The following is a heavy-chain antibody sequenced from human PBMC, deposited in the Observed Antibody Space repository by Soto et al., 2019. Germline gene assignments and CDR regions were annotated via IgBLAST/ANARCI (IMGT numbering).Heavy chain of an antibody. J-gene: IGHJ4*02. CDR3: AFLDTSLDFDF. CDR2: IDPSNSYT. D-gene: IGHD3-3*02. V-gene: IGHV5-10-1*01. CDR1: GYRFTSYW. Sequence: GESLKVSCKGSGYRFTSYWISWVRQMPGKGLEWMGRIDPSNSYTHYSPSFHGHVTISADNSISTAYLQWSNLRASDTAIYYCAFLDTSLDFDFWGQGTLVTVSS.